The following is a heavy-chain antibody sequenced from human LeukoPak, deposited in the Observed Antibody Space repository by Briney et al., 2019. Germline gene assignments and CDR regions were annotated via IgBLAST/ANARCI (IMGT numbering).Heavy chain of an antibody. CDR3: ARDFSISRVVVAATRSDWFDP. D-gene: IGHD2-15*01. Sequence: GASVKVSCKASGGTFSSYAISWVRQAPGQGLEWMGGIIPIFGTANYAQKFQGRVTITADESTSTAYVELSSLRSEDTAVYYCARDFSISRVVVAATRSDWFDPWGQGTLVTVSS. V-gene: IGHV1-69*13. CDR2: IIPIFGTA. CDR1: GGTFSSYA. J-gene: IGHJ5*02.